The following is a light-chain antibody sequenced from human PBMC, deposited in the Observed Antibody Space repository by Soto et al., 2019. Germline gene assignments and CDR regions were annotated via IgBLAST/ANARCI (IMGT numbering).Light chain of an antibody. V-gene: IGKV3-11*01. Sequence: EIVLTQSPATLALSPGERATLSCRASQSVTTFLAWYQQKPGQAPRLLIHDVSSRATGIPARFSGSGSGTDFPLTISNLEPEDFVVYYCQHRSNSIPFGQGTRLEIK. CDR2: DVS. CDR1: QSVTTF. J-gene: IGKJ5*01. CDR3: QHRSNSIP.